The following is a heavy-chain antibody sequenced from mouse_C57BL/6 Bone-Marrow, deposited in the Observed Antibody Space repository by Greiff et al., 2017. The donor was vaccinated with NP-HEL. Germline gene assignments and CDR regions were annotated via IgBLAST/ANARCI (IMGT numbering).Heavy chain of an antibody. D-gene: IGHD2-3*01. V-gene: IGHV1-82*01. CDR1: GYAFSSSW. CDR3: ARGRWLLAY. Sequence: VQLKQSGPELVKPGASVKISCKASGYAFSSSWMNWVKQRPGKGLEWIGRIYPGDGDTNYNGKFKGKATLTADKSSSTAYMQRSSLTSEDSAVYFCARGRWLLAYWGQGTLVTVSA. J-gene: IGHJ3*01. CDR2: IYPGDGDT.